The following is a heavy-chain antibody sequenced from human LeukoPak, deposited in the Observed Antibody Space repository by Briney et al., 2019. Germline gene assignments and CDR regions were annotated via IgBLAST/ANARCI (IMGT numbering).Heavy chain of an antibody. V-gene: IGHV4-39*01. Sequence: SETLSLTCTVSGGSISSSSYYWGWIRQPPGKGLEWIGSIYYSGSTYYNPSLKSRVTISVDTSKNQFSLKLSSVTAADTAVYYCARHQGLKTYYYDSSGYGGPLDPWGQGTLVTVSS. CDR1: GGSISSSSYY. J-gene: IGHJ5*02. D-gene: IGHD3-22*01. CDR3: ARHQGLKTYYYDSSGYGGPLDP. CDR2: IYYSGST.